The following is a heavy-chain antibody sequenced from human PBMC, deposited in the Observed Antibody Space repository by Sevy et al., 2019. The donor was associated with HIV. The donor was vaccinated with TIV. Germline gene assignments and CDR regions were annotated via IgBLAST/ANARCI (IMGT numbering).Heavy chain of an antibody. D-gene: IGHD3-10*02. CDR2: FSFGCGKI. Sequence: GGSLRLSCAASGFTYSSYAMSWVRQAPGKGLEWVSTFSFGCGKINYADSVKGRFTISRDNSKNTLYLQMHSLRAEDTAVYYCAREGCSKPHDYWGQGTLVTVSS. CDR3: AREGCSKPHDY. CDR1: GFTYSSYA. J-gene: IGHJ4*02. V-gene: IGHV3-23*01.